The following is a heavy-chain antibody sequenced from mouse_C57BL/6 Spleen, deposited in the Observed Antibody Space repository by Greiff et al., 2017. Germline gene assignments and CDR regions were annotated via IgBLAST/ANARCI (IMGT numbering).Heavy chain of an antibody. D-gene: IGHD1-1*01. Sequence: QVQLQQSGAELMKPGASVKLSCKATGYTFTGYWIEWVKQRPGHGLEWIGELLPGSGSTNYNEKFKGKATFTADTSSNTAYMQLSSLTTEDSAIYYCARRELITTVVAPRPFDYWGQGTTLTVSS. J-gene: IGHJ2*01. V-gene: IGHV1-9*01. CDR1: GYTFTGYW. CDR2: LLPGSGST. CDR3: ARRELITTVVAPRPFDY.